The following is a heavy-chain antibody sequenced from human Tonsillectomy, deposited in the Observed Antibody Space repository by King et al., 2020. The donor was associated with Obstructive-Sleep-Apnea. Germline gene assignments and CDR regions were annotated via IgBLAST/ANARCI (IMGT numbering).Heavy chain of an antibody. CDR2: ISGRGGRA. J-gene: IGHJ4*02. V-gene: IGHV3-23*04. Sequence: VQLVESGGGLVQPGGSLRLSFAASGFTFSIYAMTWVRQAPGKGLECVSVISGRGGRAYYADSVKGRFTISCDNSKNTLYLQMNSLRAEDTAVYYCVKGWTVTTSGADYWGQGTLVTVSS. D-gene: IGHD4-17*01. CDR1: GFTFSIYA. CDR3: VKGWTVTTSGADY.